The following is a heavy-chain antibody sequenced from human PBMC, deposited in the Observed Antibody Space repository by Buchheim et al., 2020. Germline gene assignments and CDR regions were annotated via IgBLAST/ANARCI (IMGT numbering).Heavy chain of an antibody. Sequence: QVQLVESGGGVVQPGRSLRLSCAASGFTFSSYGMHWVRQATGKGLEWVAVIWYDGSNKYYADSVKVRFTISRDNSNNTLYLHMNSLRSEDTAVYYCARSTVTTEGYYYYGMDVWGQGTT. CDR2: IWYDGSNK. CDR3: ARSTVTTEGYYYYGMDV. V-gene: IGHV3-33*01. D-gene: IGHD4-17*01. CDR1: GFTFSSYG. J-gene: IGHJ6*02.